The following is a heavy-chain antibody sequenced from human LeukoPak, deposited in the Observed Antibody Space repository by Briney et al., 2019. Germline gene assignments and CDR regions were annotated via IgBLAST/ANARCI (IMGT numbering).Heavy chain of an antibody. CDR2: IIPIFGTA. Sequence: ASVKVSCKASGYTFISYDINWVRQAPGQGLEWMGGIIPIFGTANYAQKFQGRVTITADESTSTAYMELSSLRSEDTAVYYCARGLGYYFDYWGQGTLVTVSS. D-gene: IGHD7-27*01. CDR1: GYTFISYD. V-gene: IGHV1-69*13. CDR3: ARGLGYYFDY. J-gene: IGHJ4*02.